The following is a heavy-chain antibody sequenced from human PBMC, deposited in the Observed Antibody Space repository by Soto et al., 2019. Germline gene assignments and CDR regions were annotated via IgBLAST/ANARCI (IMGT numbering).Heavy chain of an antibody. CDR2: ISAYNGNT. CDR3: ARVRIDTALGY. V-gene: IGHV1-18*01. D-gene: IGHD5-18*01. CDR1: GYTFTRYA. Sequence: QVKLVQSGAEVNKPGASVKVSCKASGYTFTRYAISWVRQAHGQGLEWMGWISAYNGNTNYAQKLQGRVTMTTDTPTSTAYMELRSLRSDDTAVYYCARVRIDTALGYWGQGTLVTVFS. J-gene: IGHJ4*02.